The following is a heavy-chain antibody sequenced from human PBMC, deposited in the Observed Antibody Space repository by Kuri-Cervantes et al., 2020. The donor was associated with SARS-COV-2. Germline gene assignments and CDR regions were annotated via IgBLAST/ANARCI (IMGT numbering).Heavy chain of an antibody. Sequence: SVKVSCKASGGTFSSYAISWVRQAPGRGLEWMGRIIPIFGTANYAQKFQGRVTITTDESTSTAYMELSSLRSEDTAVYYCASGYSSGSHYYYYYMDVWGKGTTVTVSS. CDR3: ASGYSSGSHYYYYYMDV. D-gene: IGHD6-19*01. V-gene: IGHV1-69*05. CDR2: IIPIFGTA. CDR1: GGTFSSYA. J-gene: IGHJ6*03.